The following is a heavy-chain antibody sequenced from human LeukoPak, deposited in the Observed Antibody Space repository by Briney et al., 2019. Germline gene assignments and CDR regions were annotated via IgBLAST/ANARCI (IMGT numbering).Heavy chain of an antibody. CDR2: IYYSGST. D-gene: IGHD1-26*01. CDR1: GGSVSSGSYY. J-gene: IGHJ3*02. CDR3: ASANSGSYNDAFDI. V-gene: IGHV4-61*01. Sequence: PSETLSLTCTVSGGSVSSGSYYWSWIRQPPGKGLEWIGYIYYSGSTNYNPSLKSRVTISVDTSKNQFSLKLSSVTAADTAVYYCASANSGSYNDAFDIWGQGTMVTVSS.